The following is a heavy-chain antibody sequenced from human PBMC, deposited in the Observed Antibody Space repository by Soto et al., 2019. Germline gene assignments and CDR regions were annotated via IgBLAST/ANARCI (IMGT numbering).Heavy chain of an antibody. J-gene: IGHJ4*02. CDR3: ARVVTMVRGVIRYYFDY. V-gene: IGHV4-30-2*01. CDR1: GGSISSGGYS. Sequence: QLQLQESGSGLVKPSQTLSLTCAVCGGSISSGGYSWSWIRQPPGKGLEWIGYIYHSGSTYYNPSLKSRVTISVDRSKNQFSLKLSSVTAADTAVYYCARVVTMVRGVIRYYFDYWGQGSLVTVSS. D-gene: IGHD3-10*01. CDR2: IYHSGST.